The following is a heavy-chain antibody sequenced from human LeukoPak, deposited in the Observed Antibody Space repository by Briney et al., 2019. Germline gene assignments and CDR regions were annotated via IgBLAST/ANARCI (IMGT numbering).Heavy chain of an antibody. CDR2: IYYSGST. D-gene: IGHD2-2*01. J-gene: IGHJ6*02. V-gene: IGHV4-59*01. Sequence: SETLSLTCTVSGGSISSYYWSWIRQPPGKGLEWIGYIYYSGSTNYNPSLKSRVTISVDTSKNQFSLKLSSVTAADPAVYYCARGRRVVVPAAMRYYYYCMDVWGQGTTVTVSS. CDR3: ARGRRVVVPAAMRYYYYCMDV. CDR1: GGSISSYY.